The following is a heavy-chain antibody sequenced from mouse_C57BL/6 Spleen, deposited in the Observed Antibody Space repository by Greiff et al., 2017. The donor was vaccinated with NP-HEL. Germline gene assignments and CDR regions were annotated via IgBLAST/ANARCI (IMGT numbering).Heavy chain of an antibody. CDR3: ARGGYYAPYYCDY. Sequence: DVKLQESGPGLVKPSQSLSLTCSVTGYSITSGYYWNWIRQFPGNKLEWMGYISYDGSNNYNPSLKNRISITRDTSKNQFFLKLNSVTTEDTATYYCARGGYYAPYYCDYWGQGTTLTVSS. CDR1: GYSITSGYY. D-gene: IGHD1-1*01. V-gene: IGHV3-6*01. J-gene: IGHJ2*01. CDR2: ISYDGSN.